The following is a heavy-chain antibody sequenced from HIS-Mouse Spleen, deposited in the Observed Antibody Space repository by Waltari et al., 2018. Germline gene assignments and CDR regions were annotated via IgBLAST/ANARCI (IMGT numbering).Heavy chain of an antibody. J-gene: IGHJ2*01. D-gene: IGHD6-13*01. V-gene: IGHV4-39*07. CDR1: GGSISSSSYY. CDR2: IYYSGST. CDR3: AREIPYSSSWYDWYFDL. Sequence: QLQLQESGPGLVKPSETLSLTCTVSGGSISSSSYYWGWIRQPPGKGLGWIGSIYYSGSTYPNPSLKSRVTISVDTSQNQFSLKLSSGTAADTAVYYCAREIPYSSSWYDWYFDLWGRGTLVTVSS.